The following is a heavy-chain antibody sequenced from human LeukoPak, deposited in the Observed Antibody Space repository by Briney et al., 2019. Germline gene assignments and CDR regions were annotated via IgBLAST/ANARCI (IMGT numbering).Heavy chain of an antibody. CDR1: GGSISSSDYY. V-gene: IGHV4-39*01. Sequence: SETLSLTCAVSGGSISSSDYYWGWIRQPPGKGLEWIASIFYSGTTHYNPSHQSRVTMSVDTSKNQFSLKLSSVTAADTAVYYCARVNTLGVPSPWGQGILVTVSS. CDR2: IFYSGTT. J-gene: IGHJ5*02. CDR3: ARVNTLGVPSP. D-gene: IGHD3-16*01.